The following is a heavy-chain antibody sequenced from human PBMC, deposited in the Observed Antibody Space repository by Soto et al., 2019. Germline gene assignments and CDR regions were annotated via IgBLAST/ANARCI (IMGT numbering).Heavy chain of an antibody. CDR2: IYWDDDK. V-gene: IGHV2-5*02. Sequence: QITLKESGPTLVKPTQTLTLTCTFSGFSLSTSGVGVGWIRQPPGKALEWLALIYWDDDKRYSPSLKSRLTITKDTSKNQVVLTMTNMDPVDTATYYCAHPYCSSTSCYEIYFGYWGQGTLVTVSS. D-gene: IGHD2-2*01. J-gene: IGHJ4*02. CDR3: AHPYCSSTSCYEIYFGY. CDR1: GFSLSTSGVG.